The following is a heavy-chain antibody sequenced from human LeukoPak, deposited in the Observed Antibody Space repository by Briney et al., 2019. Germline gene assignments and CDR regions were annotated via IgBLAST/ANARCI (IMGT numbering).Heavy chain of an antibody. V-gene: IGHV4-39*01. CDR2: IYYSGST. CDR3: ARVVHWSDGSSGWYGAFDI. J-gene: IGHJ3*02. D-gene: IGHD6-19*01. CDR1: GGSISSSSYY. Sequence: SETLSLTCTVSGGSISSSSYYWGWIRQPPGKGLEWIGSIYYSGSTYYNPSLKSRVTISVDTSKNQFSLKLNSVTPEDTAVYYCARVVHWSDGSSGWYGAFDIWGQGTMITVSS.